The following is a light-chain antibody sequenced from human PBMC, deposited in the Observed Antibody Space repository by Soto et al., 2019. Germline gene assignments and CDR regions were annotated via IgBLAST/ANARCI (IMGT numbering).Light chain of an antibody. CDR3: QPANSFPLT. CDR1: QDVSSW. CDR2: SAS. J-gene: IGKJ4*01. V-gene: IGKV1-12*01. Sequence: DLQVTQSPSSVSASVGDRVTITCRTSQDVSSWLAWYQQKPGKAPELLIYSASTLQTGVPSRFSGSGSVTDFTLTISSLQPEDFATYYCQPANSFPLTFGGGTKVEIK.